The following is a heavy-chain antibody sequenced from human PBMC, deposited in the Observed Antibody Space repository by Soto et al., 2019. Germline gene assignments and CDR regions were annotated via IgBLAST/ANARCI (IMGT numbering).Heavy chain of an antibody. CDR1: GYTFTSYD. J-gene: IGHJ4*02. D-gene: IGHD5-18*01. Sequence: ASVKVSCKASGYTFTSYDINWVRQATGQGLEWMGWMNPNSGNTGYAQKFQGRVTMTRNTSISTAYMELNSLRAEDTAVYYCARGIPRGYSYGSYYFDYWGQGTLVTVSS. CDR2: MNPNSGNT. CDR3: ARGIPRGYSYGSYYFDY. V-gene: IGHV1-8*01.